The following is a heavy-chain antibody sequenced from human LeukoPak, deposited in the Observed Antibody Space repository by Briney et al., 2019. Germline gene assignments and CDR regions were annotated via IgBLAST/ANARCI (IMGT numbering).Heavy chain of an antibody. CDR1: GGSFSGYY. CDR2: IYHSGST. Sequence: SETLSLTCAVYGGSFSGYYWSWIRQPPGKWLEWIGSIYHSGSTYYNPSLKSRVTISVDTSKNQFSLKLSSVTAADTAVYYCARITYYDILTGYQPRPFFDYWGQGTLVTVSP. V-gene: IGHV4-34*01. CDR3: ARITYYDILTGYQPRPFFDY. D-gene: IGHD3-9*01. J-gene: IGHJ4*02.